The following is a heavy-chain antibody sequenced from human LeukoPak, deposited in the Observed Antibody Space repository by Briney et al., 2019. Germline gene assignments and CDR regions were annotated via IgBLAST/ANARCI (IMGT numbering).Heavy chain of an antibody. D-gene: IGHD2-8*01. CDR3: TIFGYCTTSSCLGDH. CDR2: INPNSGGT. J-gene: IGHJ4*02. CDR1: GYSFTGYY. Sequence: ASVKVSCMAFGYSFTGYYMHWVRQAPGQGLEWMGWINPNSGGTNSAQKFQGRVSMTRDTSINTAYMDLASLRSDDTAVYYCTIFGYCTTSSCLGDHWGQGTMVTVSS. V-gene: IGHV1-2*02.